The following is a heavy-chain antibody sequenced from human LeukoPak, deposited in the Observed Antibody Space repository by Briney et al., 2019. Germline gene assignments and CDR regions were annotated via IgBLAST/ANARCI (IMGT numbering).Heavy chain of an antibody. V-gene: IGHV3-74*01. CDR3: ARGPFPSAGVSET. Sequence: PGGSLRLSCAASGFILSTYWMHWVRQAPGKGLVWVSRINNDGSSTTYADSVKGRFTISRDSAKNTLYLQMNSLRAEDTAVYFCARGPFPSAGVSETWGQGTLVTVSS. J-gene: IGHJ5*02. D-gene: IGHD2-8*01. CDR1: GFILSTYW. CDR2: INNDGSST.